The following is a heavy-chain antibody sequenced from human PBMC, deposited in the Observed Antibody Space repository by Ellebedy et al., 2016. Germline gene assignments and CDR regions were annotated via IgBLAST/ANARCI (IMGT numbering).Heavy chain of an antibody. J-gene: IGHJ5*02. CDR3: ARGRPPGIAVAGGAGWFDP. D-gene: IGHD6-19*01. V-gene: IGHV1-69*06. Sequence: ASVKVSCKASGGTFSSYAISWVRQAPGQGLEWMGGIIPIFGTANYAQKLQGRVTITADKSTSTAYMELSSLRSEDTAVYYCARGRPPGIAVAGGAGWFDPWGQGTTVTVSS. CDR1: GGTFSSYA. CDR2: IIPIFGTA.